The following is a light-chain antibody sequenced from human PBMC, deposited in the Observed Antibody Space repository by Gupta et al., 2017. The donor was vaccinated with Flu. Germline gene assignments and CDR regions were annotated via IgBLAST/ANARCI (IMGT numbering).Light chain of an antibody. CDR1: SSNIGSNY. Sequence: QAVLTQPPSASGTPGQRITISCSGSSSNIGSNYVYWYQHLPGTAPILLIYSNDQRPSGVPDRFSGSKSGTSGSLAISGLRAEDEADYFCAARDDNLDGWVFGGGTKLTVL. CDR2: SND. CDR3: AARDDNLDGWV. J-gene: IGLJ3*02. V-gene: IGLV1-47*01.